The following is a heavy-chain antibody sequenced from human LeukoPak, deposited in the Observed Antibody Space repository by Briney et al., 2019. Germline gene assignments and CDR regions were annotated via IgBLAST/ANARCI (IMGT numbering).Heavy chain of an antibody. J-gene: IGHJ4*02. V-gene: IGHV3-7*01. CDR2: IKPDGGEK. CDR3: ARERMYSGSGSTYPYYDY. Sequence: PGGSLRLSCAASGFTFSSYWMSWVRQSPGKGLELVANIKPDGGEKYFMDSVKGRFTISRDNAKNALYLEMNSLRAEDTAEYFCARERMYSGSGSTYPYYDYWGQGTLVTVSS. D-gene: IGHD3-10*01. CDR1: GFTFSSYW.